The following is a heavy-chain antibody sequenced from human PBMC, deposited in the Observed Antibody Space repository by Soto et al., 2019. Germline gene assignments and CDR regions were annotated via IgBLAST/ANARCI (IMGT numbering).Heavy chain of an antibody. CDR2: INKNGFTI. CDR1: GFTLTTYS. V-gene: IGHV3-48*02. Sequence: HPGGSLRLSCAVSGFTLTTYSMNWVRQAPGKGLEWISFINKNGFTIYYADSVEGRFTISRDYAKNSLYLQMDSLRHEDTAVYYCARGAVTGTSLFDYWGLGTLVTVSS. J-gene: IGHJ4*02. CDR3: ARGAVTGTSLFDY. D-gene: IGHD6-19*01.